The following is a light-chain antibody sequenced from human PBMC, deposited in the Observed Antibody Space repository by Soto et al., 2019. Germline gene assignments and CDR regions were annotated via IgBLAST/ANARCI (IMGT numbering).Light chain of an antibody. CDR3: AAWDASLNGVV. V-gene: IGLV1-44*01. Sequence: QSVLTQPPSASGTPGQRVTISCSGGSSNIGTNPVAWYQQLPGMAPKLLIDDNERPSGVPDRFSGSKSGTSASLAISGLQSEDEADYYCAAWDASLNGVVFGGGTKLTVL. CDR1: SSNIGTNP. CDR2: DN. J-gene: IGLJ2*01.